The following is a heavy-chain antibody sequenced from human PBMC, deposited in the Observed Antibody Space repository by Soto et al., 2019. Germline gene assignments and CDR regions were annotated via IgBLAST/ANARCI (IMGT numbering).Heavy chain of an antibody. J-gene: IGHJ4*02. Sequence: SETLSLTCTVSGGSISSYYWSWIRQPPGKGLEWIGYIYYNGSTNYNPSLKSRVTISVDTSKNQFSLKLSSVTAADTAVYYCARFAAAAGTQIDYWGQGTLVTVSS. CDR2: IYYNGST. V-gene: IGHV4-59*01. CDR1: GGSISSYY. D-gene: IGHD6-13*01. CDR3: ARFAAAAGTQIDY.